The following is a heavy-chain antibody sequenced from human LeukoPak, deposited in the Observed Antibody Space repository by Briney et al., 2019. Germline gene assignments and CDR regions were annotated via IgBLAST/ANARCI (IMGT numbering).Heavy chain of an antibody. Sequence: SETLSLTCTVSGGSISSNTYLWGWVRQPPGKGLDWIGSMYYSGGTYYNPSLASRVAMSVDTSKNQFSLKLSSVTAADTAVYYCARRRSDYSYCFDYWGQGILVTVAS. D-gene: IGHD3-3*01. CDR2: MYYSGGT. J-gene: IGHJ4*02. CDR1: GGSISSNTYL. CDR3: ARRRSDYSYCFDY. V-gene: IGHV4-39*01.